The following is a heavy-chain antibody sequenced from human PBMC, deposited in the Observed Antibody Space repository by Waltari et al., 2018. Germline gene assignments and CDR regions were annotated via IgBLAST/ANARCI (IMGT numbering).Heavy chain of an antibody. Sequence: QVQLQQWGAGLLKPSETLSLTCAVYGGSFSGYYWSWIRQPPGKGLEWIGEINHSGSTNYNPSLKSRVTISVDTSKNQFFLKLSSVTAADTAVYYCARVMYYDFWSGYYRAFDIWGQGTMVTVSS. J-gene: IGHJ3*02. V-gene: IGHV4-34*01. CDR1: GGSFSGYY. D-gene: IGHD3-3*01. CDR2: INHSGST. CDR3: ARVMYYDFWSGYYRAFDI.